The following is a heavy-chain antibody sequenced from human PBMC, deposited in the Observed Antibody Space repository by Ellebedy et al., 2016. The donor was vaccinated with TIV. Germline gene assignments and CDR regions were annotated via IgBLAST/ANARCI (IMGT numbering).Heavy chain of an antibody. CDR3: VRYGSYWSDPT. Sequence: SETLSLTXAVSGDSVSSNSAVWNWIRQSPSRGLEWLGRTYYRSKWYNEYAESVKSRITVNPDTSKNQFSLQLNSMAPEDTAVYYCVRYGSYWSDPTWGQGTLVTVSS. D-gene: IGHD6-19*01. CDR2: TYYRSKWYN. V-gene: IGHV6-1*01. CDR1: GDSVSSNSAV. J-gene: IGHJ5*02.